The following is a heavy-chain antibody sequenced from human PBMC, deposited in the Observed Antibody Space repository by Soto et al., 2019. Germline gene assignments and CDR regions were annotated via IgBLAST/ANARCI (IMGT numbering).Heavy chain of an antibody. Sequence: PSETLSLTCSVSGGSISGSYWSWIRQSPGKGLEWLGYVYYTGSTNYSPSLRSRVSISVDTSKNDFSLRLSSATAADTAVYFCARSVAVPGAHSDYWGQATQVT. D-gene: IGHD6-19*01. J-gene: IGHJ4*02. V-gene: IGHV4-59*01. CDR2: VYYTGST. CDR1: GGSISGSY. CDR3: ARSVAVPGAHSDY.